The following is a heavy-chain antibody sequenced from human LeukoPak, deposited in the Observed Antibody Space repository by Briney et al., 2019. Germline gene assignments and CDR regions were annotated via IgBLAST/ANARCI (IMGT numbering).Heavy chain of an antibody. Sequence: PGRSLRLSCAASGFTFDDYAMHWVRQAPGKGLEWVSGISWNSGSIGYADSVKGRFTISRDNAKNSLYLQMNSLRAEDMALYYCAKDPFGELTLYYFDYWGQGTLVTVSS. J-gene: IGHJ4*02. CDR3: AKDPFGELTLYYFDY. CDR1: GFTFDDYA. CDR2: ISWNSGSI. D-gene: IGHD3-10*01. V-gene: IGHV3-9*03.